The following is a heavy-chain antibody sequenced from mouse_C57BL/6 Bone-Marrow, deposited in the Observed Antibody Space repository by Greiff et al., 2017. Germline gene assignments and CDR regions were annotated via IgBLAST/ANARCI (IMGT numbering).Heavy chain of an antibody. J-gene: IGHJ1*03. CDR1: GFNIKDDY. V-gene: IGHV14-4*01. CDR3: TTLDGYYFYWYFDV. D-gene: IGHD2-3*01. CDR2: IDPENGDT. Sequence: VQLQQSGAELVRPGASVKLSCTASGFNIKDDYMHWVKQRPEQGLEWIGWIDPENGDTEYASKFQGKATITAATSSNTAYLQLSSLTSEDTAVYYCTTLDGYYFYWYFDVWGTGTTVTVSS.